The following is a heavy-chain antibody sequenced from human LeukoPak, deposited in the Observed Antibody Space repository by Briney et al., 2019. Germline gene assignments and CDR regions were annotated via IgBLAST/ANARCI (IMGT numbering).Heavy chain of an antibody. D-gene: IGHD3-22*01. CDR3: ARAYYETLFDY. CDR1: GGSISSYY. J-gene: IGHJ4*02. CDR2: IYYSGST. V-gene: IGHV4-59*01. Sequence: PSETLSLTYTVSGGSISSYYWSWIRQPPGKGLEWIGYIYYSGSTNYNPSLKSRVTIPVDTSKNQFSLKLSSVTAADTAVYYCARAYYETLFDYWGQGTLVTVSS.